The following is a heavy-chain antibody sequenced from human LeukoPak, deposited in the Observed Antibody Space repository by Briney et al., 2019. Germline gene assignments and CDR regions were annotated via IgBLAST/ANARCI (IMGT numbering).Heavy chain of an antibody. CDR3: WSLDH. CDR2: INSDGSST. CDR1: GFTFSSYW. Sequence: PRGSLRLSCAASGFTFSSYWMHWVRQAPGKGLVWVSGINSDGSSTNYADSVKGRFTISRDNAKNTLYLQMNSLRAEDTAVYHCWSLDHWGQGTLVPVSS. J-gene: IGHJ4*02. V-gene: IGHV3-74*01.